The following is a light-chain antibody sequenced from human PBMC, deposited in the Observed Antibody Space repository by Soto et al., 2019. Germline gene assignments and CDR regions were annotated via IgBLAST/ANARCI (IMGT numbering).Light chain of an antibody. CDR1: QSLVYSDGNTY. Sequence: DVVMTQSPLSLPVTLGQPASISCRSSQSLVYSDGNTYLNWFQQRPGQSPRRLLYKVSNRDSGVPDRFSGSGSGPDFTLKISRVEAEDVGVYYCMQAALWPPAFGQGTKVEIK. J-gene: IGKJ1*01. CDR2: KVS. V-gene: IGKV2-30*01. CDR3: MQAALWPPA.